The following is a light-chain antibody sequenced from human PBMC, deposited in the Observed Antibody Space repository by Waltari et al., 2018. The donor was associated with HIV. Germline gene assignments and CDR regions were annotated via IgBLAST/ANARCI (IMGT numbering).Light chain of an antibody. CDR2: GAS. CDR1: EDIVTF. J-gene: IGKJ2*01. V-gene: IGKV1-33*01. Sequence: IQMSQSPSSLSASMSDKITITCQANEDIVTFLNWYQQKPGKAPKLLIYGASNLQSGVPSRVSGSGSGTFFSLTITSPRPEDAAIYYCQPFRSLPLTFGQGTKLDIK. CDR3: QPFRSLPLT.